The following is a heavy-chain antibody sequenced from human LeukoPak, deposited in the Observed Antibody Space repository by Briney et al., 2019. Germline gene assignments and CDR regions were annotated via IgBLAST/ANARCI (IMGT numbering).Heavy chain of an antibody. Sequence: SVKVPCKASGGTFSSYAISWVRQAPGQGLEWMGRIIPIFGIANYAQKFQGRVTITADKSTSTAYMELSSLRSEDTAVYYCARGLADTAMVSRGSIYYYYGMDVWGQGTTVTVSS. J-gene: IGHJ6*02. V-gene: IGHV1-69*04. CDR3: ARGLADTAMVSRGSIYYYYGMDV. CDR1: GGTFSSYA. D-gene: IGHD5-18*01. CDR2: IIPIFGIA.